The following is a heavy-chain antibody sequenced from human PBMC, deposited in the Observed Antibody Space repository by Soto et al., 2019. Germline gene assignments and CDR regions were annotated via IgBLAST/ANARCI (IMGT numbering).Heavy chain of an antibody. V-gene: IGHV1-18*01. CDR3: ARAIGIAAADAFDI. CDR2: ISPNNGTT. CDR1: GGTFSSYA. Sequence: GASVKVSCKASGGTFSSYAISWVRQAPGQGLEWMGGISPNNGTTNYAQKLQGRVTMTTDTSTSTAYMELRSLRSDDTAVYYCARAIGIAAADAFDIWGQGTMVTVSS. D-gene: IGHD6-13*01. J-gene: IGHJ3*02.